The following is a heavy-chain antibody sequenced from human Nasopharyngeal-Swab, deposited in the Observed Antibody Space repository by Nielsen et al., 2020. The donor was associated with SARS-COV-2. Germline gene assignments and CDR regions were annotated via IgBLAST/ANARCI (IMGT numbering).Heavy chain of an antibody. CDR1: GGSFSGYS. V-gene: IGHV4-34*01. CDR2: INHSGST. CDR3: ATCGGSCYSDAFDI. J-gene: IGHJ3*02. D-gene: IGHD2-15*01. Sequence: GSLRPSCAVYGGSFSGYSWSWIRQLPGKGLEWIGEINHSGSTNYNPSLKSRVTISVDTSKNQFSLKLSSVTAADTAVYYCATCGGSCYSDAFDIWGQGTMVTVSS.